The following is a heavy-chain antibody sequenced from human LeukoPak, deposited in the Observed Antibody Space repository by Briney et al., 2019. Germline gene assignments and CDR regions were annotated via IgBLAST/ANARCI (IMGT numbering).Heavy chain of an antibody. Sequence: SETLSLTCTVSGGSISSYYWSWIRQPAGKGLEWIGLIYTSGSTNYNPSLKSRVTISVDTSKNQFSLKLSSVTAADTAVYYCARERSSGTTPAGYFQHWGQGTLVTVSS. CDR3: ARERSSGTTPAGYFQH. CDR2: IYTSGST. D-gene: IGHD3-10*01. V-gene: IGHV4-4*07. CDR1: GGSISSYY. J-gene: IGHJ1*01.